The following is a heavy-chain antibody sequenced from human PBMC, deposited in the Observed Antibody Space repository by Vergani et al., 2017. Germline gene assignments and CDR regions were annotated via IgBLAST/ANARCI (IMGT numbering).Heavy chain of an antibody. Sequence: EVQLVESGGGLVKPGGSLRLSCAASGFTFSSYSMNWVRQAPGKGLEWVSSISSSSSYIYYADSVKGRFTISRDNAKNSLYLQMNSLRAEDTAVYYCATGGVRFLEWLLHDYWGQGTLVTVSS. CDR2: ISSSSSYI. V-gene: IGHV3-21*01. CDR3: ATGGVRFLEWLLHDY. J-gene: IGHJ4*02. CDR1: GFTFSSYS. D-gene: IGHD3-3*01.